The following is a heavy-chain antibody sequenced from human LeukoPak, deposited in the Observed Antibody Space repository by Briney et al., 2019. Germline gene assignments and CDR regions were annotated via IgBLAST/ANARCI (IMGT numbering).Heavy chain of an antibody. CDR1: GGSFSGYY. CDR3: ARSRGLKFQWLSRHCGY. Sequence: PSETLSLTCAVYGGSFSGYYWSWIRQPPGKGREWIGEINHSGSTSYNPSLKSRVTISVDTSNDQFSLKLSSVTAPDTVVYYRARSRGLKFQWLSRHCGYWEQGNLVTVSS. J-gene: IGHJ4*02. CDR2: INHSGST. V-gene: IGHV4-34*01. D-gene: IGHD6-19*01.